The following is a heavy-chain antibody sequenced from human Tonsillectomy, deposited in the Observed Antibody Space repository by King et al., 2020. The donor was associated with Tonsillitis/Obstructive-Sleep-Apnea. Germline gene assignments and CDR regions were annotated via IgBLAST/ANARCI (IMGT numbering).Heavy chain of an antibody. V-gene: IGHV3-23*04. CDR1: GFTFRNYA. CDR2: IGGSGDTP. Sequence: VQLVEAGGGLVQPGGSLRLSCAVSGFTFRNYAMSWGRQAPGKGLEWVSAIGGSGDTPYYADSVKGRFTISRDNFNNTLYLQMNSLRAEDTAVYYCAKVPYWGQGTLVTVSS. J-gene: IGHJ4*02. CDR3: AKVPY.